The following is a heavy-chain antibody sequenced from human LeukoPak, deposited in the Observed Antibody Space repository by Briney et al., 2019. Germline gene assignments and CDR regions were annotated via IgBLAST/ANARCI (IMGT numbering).Heavy chain of an antibody. J-gene: IGHJ3*02. V-gene: IGHV3-23*01. CDR3: ARAPPPGSYYFPAYANAFDI. D-gene: IGHD1-26*01. CDR2: ISGSGGST. Sequence: GGSLRLSSGGSGGTFRSCGMSCFRRAPGRGREGVSGISGSGGSTYYSDSVKGGFTISRDNSKNTLYLRMNSMRADDAAVYYCARAPPPGSYYFPAYANAFDIWGQGTMVTVSS. CDR1: GGTFRSCG.